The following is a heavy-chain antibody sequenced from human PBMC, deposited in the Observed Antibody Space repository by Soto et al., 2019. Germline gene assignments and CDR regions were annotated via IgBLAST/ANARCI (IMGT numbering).Heavy chain of an antibody. CDR3: ARVLVVPAAKGHYYYYYGMDV. V-gene: IGHV1-69*01. Sequence: QVQLVQSGAEVKKPGSSVKVSCKASGGTFSSYAISWVRQAPGQGLEWMGGIIPIFGTANYAQKFQGRVTITADESTSTAYMELSSLRSEDTAVYYCARVLVVPAAKGHYYYYYGMDVWGQGTTVTVSS. D-gene: IGHD2-2*01. CDR2: IIPIFGTA. J-gene: IGHJ6*02. CDR1: GGTFSSYA.